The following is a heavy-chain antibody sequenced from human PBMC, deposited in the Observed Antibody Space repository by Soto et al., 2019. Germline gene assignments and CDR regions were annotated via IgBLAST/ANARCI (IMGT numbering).Heavy chain of an antibody. J-gene: IGHJ6*02. CDR2: IYYSGST. V-gene: IGHV4-39*01. D-gene: IGHD3-3*01. CDR3: ARGVINYDFWSGVDYYGMDV. Sequence: SETLSLTCTVSGGSISSSSYYWGWIRQPPGKGLEWIGSIYYSGSTYYNQPLKSRVTISVDTSKNQFSLKLSSVTAADTAVYYCARGVINYDFWSGVDYYGMDVWGQGTTVTVSS. CDR1: GGSISSSSYY.